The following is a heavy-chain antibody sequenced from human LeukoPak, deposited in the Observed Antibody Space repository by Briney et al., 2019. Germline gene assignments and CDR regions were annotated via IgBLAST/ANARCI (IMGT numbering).Heavy chain of an antibody. CDR2: ISAYNGNT. V-gene: IGHV1-18*01. CDR3: ARVYTRGYQTSAQLQYSFDY. Sequence: ASVKVSCKASGYTFTSYDISWVRQAPGQGLEWMGWISAYNGNTDYAQKIQARVTMTTDTSTRTAYMELRSLESDDTAVYYCARVYTRGYQTSAQLQYSFDYWGQGTLVTVSS. J-gene: IGHJ4*02. CDR1: GYTFTSYD. D-gene: IGHD5-24*01.